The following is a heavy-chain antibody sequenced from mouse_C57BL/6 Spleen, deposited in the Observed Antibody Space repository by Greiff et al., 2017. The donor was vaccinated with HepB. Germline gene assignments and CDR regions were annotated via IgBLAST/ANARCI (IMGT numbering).Heavy chain of an antibody. D-gene: IGHD1-1*01. CDR3: AITEDWFAY. Sequence: DVKLVESGGGLVKPGGSLKLSCAASGFTFSSYAMSWVRQTPEKRLEWVATISDGGSYTYYPDNVKGRFTISRDNAKNNLYLQMSHLKSEDTAMYYCAITEDWFAYWGQGTLVTVSA. CDR1: GFTFSSYA. CDR2: ISDGGSYT. V-gene: IGHV5-4*03. J-gene: IGHJ3*01.